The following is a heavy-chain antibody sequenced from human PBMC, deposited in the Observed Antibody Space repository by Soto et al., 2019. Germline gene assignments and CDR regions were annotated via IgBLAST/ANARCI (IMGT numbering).Heavy chain of an antibody. V-gene: IGHV4-30-4*01. Sequence: QVQLQESGPGLVKPSQTLSLTCTVSGCSISSGDYYWRWIRQPPGKGLEWIGYIYYSGSTYYNPSLTSRVTISIDTAYNQVSLQMSSGTAADTAVYYCSRMTGTNDYWGQGTLVTVSS. CDR3: SRMTGTNDY. CDR1: GCSISSGDYY. D-gene: IGHD3-10*01. J-gene: IGHJ4*02. CDR2: IYYSGST.